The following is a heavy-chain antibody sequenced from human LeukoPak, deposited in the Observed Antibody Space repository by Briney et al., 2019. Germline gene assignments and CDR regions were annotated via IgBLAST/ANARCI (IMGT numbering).Heavy chain of an antibody. CDR1: GGSISSGSYY. CDR2: IYTSGST. J-gene: IGHJ3*02. D-gene: IGHD7-27*01. Sequence: SETLSLTCSVSGGSISSGSYYWSWIRQPAGKGPEWIGRIYTSGSTNYNPSLKSRVTISVDTSKNQFSLKLSSVTAADTAVYYCARRNWGMVSAFAIWGQGTMVTVSS. V-gene: IGHV4-61*02. CDR3: ARRNWGMVSAFAI.